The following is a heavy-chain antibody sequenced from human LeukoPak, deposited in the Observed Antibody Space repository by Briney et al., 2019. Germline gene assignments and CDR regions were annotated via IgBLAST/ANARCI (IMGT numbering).Heavy chain of an antibody. CDR2: ISSNGGST. CDR1: GFTFSSYA. Sequence: GGSLRLSCAASGFTFSSYAMHWVRQAPGKGLEYVSAISSNGGSTYYANSVKGRFTISRDNSKNTLYLQMGNLRAEDMAVYYCASAVAGTVHWGQGTLVTVSS. J-gene: IGHJ4*02. D-gene: IGHD6-19*01. V-gene: IGHV3-64*01. CDR3: ASAVAGTVH.